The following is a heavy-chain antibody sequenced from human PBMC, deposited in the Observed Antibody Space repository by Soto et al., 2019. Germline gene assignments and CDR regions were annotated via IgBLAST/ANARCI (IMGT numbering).Heavy chain of an antibody. CDR2: ISGYNGNS. CDR1: GYTFTSYG. D-gene: IGHD2-15*01. J-gene: IGHJ4*02. CDR3: AREDIQDIVVVVVAPEGLGY. V-gene: IGHV1-18*01. Sequence: QVQLVQSGAEVKKPGASVKGSCKASGYTFTSYGISWVRQAPGQGLERMGRISGYNGNSNYAQNLQGRVTMTTDTSTSTAYMELRSLRSDDTAVYYCAREDIQDIVVVVVAPEGLGYWGQGTLVTVSS.